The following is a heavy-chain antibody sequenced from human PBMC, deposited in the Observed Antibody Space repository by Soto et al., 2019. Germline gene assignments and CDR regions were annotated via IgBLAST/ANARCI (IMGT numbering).Heavy chain of an antibody. CDR2: LNSDGTSA. V-gene: IGHV3-74*01. CDR3: ARGPSGWYGFDY. J-gene: IGHJ4*02. Sequence: EVQLVESGGGLVQRGGSLRLSCAGSGFTFSSNWMHWVRQDPGKGLVWVSRLNSDGTSANYADSVKGRLTNSRDNAKNALFLQMNSLTAEDKALYYCARGPSGWYGFDYWGQGTLVTVSS. CDR1: GFTFSSNW. D-gene: IGHD6-19*01.